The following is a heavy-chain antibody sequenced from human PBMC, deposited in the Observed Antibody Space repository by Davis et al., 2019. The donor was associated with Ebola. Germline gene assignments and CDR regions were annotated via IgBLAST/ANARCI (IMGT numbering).Heavy chain of an antibody. D-gene: IGHD1-26*01. CDR2: INHSGST. J-gene: IGHJ4*02. Sequence: SETLSLTCTVSGGSISSYYWSWIRQPPGKGLEWIGEINHSGSTNYNPSLKSRVTISIDTSKNQFSLKLSSVTAADTAVYYCARDKGGSYYPFDYWGQGTLVTVSS. CDR1: GGSISSYY. V-gene: IGHV4-34*01. CDR3: ARDKGGSYYPFDY.